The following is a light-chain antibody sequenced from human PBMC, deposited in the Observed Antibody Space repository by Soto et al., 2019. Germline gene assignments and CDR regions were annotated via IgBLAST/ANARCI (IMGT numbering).Light chain of an antibody. CDR3: QHYSTFSGYT. CDR1: QSISNL. V-gene: IGKV1-5*03. J-gene: IGKJ2*01. CDR2: TAS. Sequence: DIQMTQSPSTLSASVGDRVTITCRASQSISNLLAWYQQKPGKAPNLLIYTASILQSGVPSRFSGSGSGTEFTLTISSLQPDDFATYYCQHYSTFSGYTFGQGTKLEIK.